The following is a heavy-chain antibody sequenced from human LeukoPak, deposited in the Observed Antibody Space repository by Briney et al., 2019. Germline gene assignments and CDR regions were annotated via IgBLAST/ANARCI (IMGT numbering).Heavy chain of an antibody. Sequence: SETLSLTCIVSGGSISSYYWSWIRQPPEKGLEWVGYIYYSGSPNYHTSLKSRVTISVDTSKNQFSLKLSSLTAADTAVYYCARNLAVAGTWYLDLWGRGTLVTVSS. CDR2: IYYSGSP. CDR3: ARNLAVAGTWYLDL. CDR1: GGSISSYY. J-gene: IGHJ2*01. D-gene: IGHD6-19*01. V-gene: IGHV4-59*01.